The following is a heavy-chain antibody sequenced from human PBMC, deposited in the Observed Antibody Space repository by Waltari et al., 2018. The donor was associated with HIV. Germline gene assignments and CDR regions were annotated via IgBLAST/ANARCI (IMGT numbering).Heavy chain of an antibody. J-gene: IGHJ6*02. CDR2: INSDGGAT. CDR3: TKEGYAYDFWSGSNSYYGLDV. CDR1: GFSFSGYW. Sequence: LVESGGGSVQPGKSLKLSCAASGFSFSGYWMHWVRQSRGEGLVWVARINSDGGATNYAGSVQGRFSSSRDNRNNVLYLYMNRLRVDDTAVYYCTKEGYAYDFWSGSNSYYGLDVWGQGTTVTVSS. D-gene: IGHD3-3*01. V-gene: IGHV3-74*02.